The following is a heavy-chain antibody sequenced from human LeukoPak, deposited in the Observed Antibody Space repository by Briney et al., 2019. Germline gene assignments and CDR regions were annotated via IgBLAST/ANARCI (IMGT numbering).Heavy chain of an antibody. CDR3: ARGRPYYDFWSGYVLPSWFDP. D-gene: IGHD3-3*01. J-gene: IGHJ5*02. CDR2: IYYSGST. V-gene: IGHV4-59*12. Sequence: SETLSLTCTVSGGSISSYYWSWIRQPPGKGLEWIGYIYYSGSTNYNPSLKSRVTISVDTSKNQFSLKLSSVTAADMAVYYCARGRPYYDFWSGYVLPSWFDPWGQGTLVTVSS. CDR1: GGSISSYY.